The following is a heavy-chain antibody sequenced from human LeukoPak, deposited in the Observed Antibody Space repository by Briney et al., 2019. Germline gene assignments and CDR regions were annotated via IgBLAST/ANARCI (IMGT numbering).Heavy chain of an antibody. J-gene: IGHJ4*02. CDR2: FDPEDGET. D-gene: IGHD6-19*01. CDR3: ARAVTSSGWPRV. V-gene: IGHV1-24*01. Sequence: ASVKVSCKVSGYTLTELSMHWVRQAPGKGLEWMGGFDPEDGETIYAQKFQGRVTITRDTSASTAYMELSSLRSEDTAVYYCARAVTSSGWPRVWGQGTLVTVSS. CDR1: GYTLTELS.